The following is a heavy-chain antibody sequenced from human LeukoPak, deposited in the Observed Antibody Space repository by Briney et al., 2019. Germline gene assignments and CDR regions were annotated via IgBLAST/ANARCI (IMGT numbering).Heavy chain of an antibody. J-gene: IGHJ6*02. V-gene: IGHV1-18*01. D-gene: IGHD6-13*01. CDR3: AREALSWQLVPYYYYGMDV. CDR2: ISAYNGNT. CDR1: GYTFTSYG. Sequence: ASAKVSCKASGYTFTSYGISWVRQAPGQGLEWMGLISAYNGNTNYAQKLQGRVTMTTDTSTSTAYMELRSLRSDDTAVYYCAREALSWQLVPYYYYGMDVWGQGTTVTVSS.